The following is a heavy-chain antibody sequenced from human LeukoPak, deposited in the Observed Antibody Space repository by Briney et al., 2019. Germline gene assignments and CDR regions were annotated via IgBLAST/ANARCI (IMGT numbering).Heavy chain of an antibody. CDR3: VRHSGWYFGY. CDR1: GDSVSGSFW. Sequence: SETLSLTCAVSGDSVSGSFWWSWVRQPPHKGLEWIGEIHLSGSSNYNPSLESRVIISLDGSKNLLSLELSSVTAADTAVYYCVRHSGWYFGYWGQGTLVTVSS. J-gene: IGHJ4*02. V-gene: IGHV4-4*02. D-gene: IGHD6-19*01. CDR2: IHLSGSS.